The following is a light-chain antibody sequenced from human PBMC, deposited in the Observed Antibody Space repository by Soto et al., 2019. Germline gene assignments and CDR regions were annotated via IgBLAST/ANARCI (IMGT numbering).Light chain of an antibody. CDR2: EVS. CDR3: AAWDDTLNAWV. CDR1: SSDVGGYSY. V-gene: IGLV2-14*01. J-gene: IGLJ3*02. Sequence: QSVLTQPASVSGSPGQSITISCTGTSSDVGGYSYVSWYQQHPGKAPKLMIYEVSNRPSGVSNRFSGSKSGNTASLTISGLQAEDEADYYCAAWDDTLNAWVFGGGTKLTVL.